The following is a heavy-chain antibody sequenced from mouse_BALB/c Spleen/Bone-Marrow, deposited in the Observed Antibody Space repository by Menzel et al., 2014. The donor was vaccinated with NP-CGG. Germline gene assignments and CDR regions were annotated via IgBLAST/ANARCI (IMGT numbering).Heavy chain of an antibody. CDR1: GFSLTSYG. Sequence: QVQLMESGPGLVQPSQSLSITCTVSGFSLTSYGVHWVRQSPGKGLEWLGVIWSGGSTDYNAAFISRLSISKDNSKSQVFFKMNSPQANDTAIYYCARNTYYGNPFAYWGQGTLVTVSA. V-gene: IGHV2-2*02. CDR2: IWSGGST. CDR3: ARNTYYGNPFAY. D-gene: IGHD2-10*01. J-gene: IGHJ3*01.